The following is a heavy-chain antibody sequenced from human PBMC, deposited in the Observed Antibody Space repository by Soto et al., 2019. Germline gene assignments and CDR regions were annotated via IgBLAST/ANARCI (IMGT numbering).Heavy chain of an antibody. CDR1: GFTFSSYW. D-gene: IGHD6-19*01. J-gene: IGHJ4*02. Sequence: EVQLVESGGGLVQPGGSLRLSCAASGFTFSSYWMSWVRQAPGKGLEWVANIKQDGSEKYYVDSVKGRFTASRDNAENSLYLQMNSLRAEDTAVYYCARDHSRTYGSGYYPGSYWGQGTLVNVSS. V-gene: IGHV3-7*01. CDR3: ARDHSRTYGSGYYPGSY. CDR2: IKQDGSEK.